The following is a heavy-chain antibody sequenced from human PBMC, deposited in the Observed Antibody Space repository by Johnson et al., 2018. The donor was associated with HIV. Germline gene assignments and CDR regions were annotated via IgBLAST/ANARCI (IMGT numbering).Heavy chain of an antibody. Sequence: VQLVESGGGVVQPGGSLRLSCAASGFTFSDYGIHWVRQAPGKGLEWVAFIRYDGGNILYAHSVKGRFIISRDNSKNTLFLQMNSLRPEDTAVYYCAKDLPSGRYFGAFDFWGQGTKVIVSS. CDR3: AKDLPSGRYFGAFDF. CDR1: GFTFSDYG. J-gene: IGHJ3*01. D-gene: IGHD6-19*01. CDR2: IRYDGGNI. V-gene: IGHV3-30*02.